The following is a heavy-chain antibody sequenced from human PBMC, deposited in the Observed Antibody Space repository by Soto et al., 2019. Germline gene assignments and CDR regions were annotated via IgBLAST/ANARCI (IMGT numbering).Heavy chain of an antibody. CDR3: ARGHSSSGYYFYY. CDR1: GGSFSGYY. J-gene: IGHJ4*02. Sequence: QVQLQQWGAGLLKPSETLSLTCAVYGGSFSGYYWSWIRQPPGKGLEWIGEINHSGSTNYNPSLKRRVSISVDTSKNQFSLKLSSVTAADTAVYYCARGHSSSGYYFYYWGQVTLVTVSA. D-gene: IGHD6-13*01. CDR2: INHSGST. V-gene: IGHV4-34*01.